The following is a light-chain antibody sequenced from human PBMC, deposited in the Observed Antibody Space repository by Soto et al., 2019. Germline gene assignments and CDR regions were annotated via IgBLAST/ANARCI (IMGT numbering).Light chain of an antibody. V-gene: IGKV1-39*01. CDR3: MQGTHWPIT. CDR2: AAS. Sequence: DIQMTQSPSSLSASVGDRVTITCQASQDISNYLNWYQQKPGKAPKLLIYAASSLQSGVPSRFSGSGSGTDFALKISRVEAEDVGVYYCMQGTHWPITFGQGTRLEIK. CDR1: QDISNY. J-gene: IGKJ5*01.